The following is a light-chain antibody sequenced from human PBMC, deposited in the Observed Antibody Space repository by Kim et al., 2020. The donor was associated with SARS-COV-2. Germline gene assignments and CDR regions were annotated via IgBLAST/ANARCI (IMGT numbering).Light chain of an antibody. CDR1: QGISNY. CDR3: QQCKSAPWT. CDR2: AAS. J-gene: IGKJ1*01. Sequence: ASVGDRVTITCRASQGISNYLAWYQQKPGKVPKRLIYAASALQSGVPSRFSGSGSGTDFTLTITSLQPEDVAAYYCQQCKSAPWTFGQGTKVDIK. V-gene: IGKV1-27*01.